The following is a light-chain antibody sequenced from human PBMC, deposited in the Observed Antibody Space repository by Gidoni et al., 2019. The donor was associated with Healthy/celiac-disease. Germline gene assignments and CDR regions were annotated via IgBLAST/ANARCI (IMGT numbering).Light chain of an antibody. J-gene: IGKJ5*01. CDR3: QQRSNWPPRIT. V-gene: IGKV3-11*01. CDR1: QSVSSY. Sequence: EIVLTQSPATLSLSPGEIATLSCRASQSVSSYLAWYQQKPGQAPRLLIYDASNRATGIPARCSGSGSGTDFTLTISRLETEDCAVYYCQQRSNWPPRITFGQGTRLEIK. CDR2: DAS.